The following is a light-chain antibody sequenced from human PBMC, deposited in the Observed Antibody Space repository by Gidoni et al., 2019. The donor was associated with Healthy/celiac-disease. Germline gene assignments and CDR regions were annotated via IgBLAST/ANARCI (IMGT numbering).Light chain of an antibody. Sequence: EIVLTQSPATLSLSPGERATLSCRASQSVSSYLAWYQQKPGQAHRLLIYDASNRATGIPARFSGSGSGTDFTLTISSLEPEDFAVYYCQQRSNWPPITFGQGTRREIK. CDR3: QQRSNWPPIT. J-gene: IGKJ5*01. CDR2: DAS. V-gene: IGKV3-11*01. CDR1: QSVSSY.